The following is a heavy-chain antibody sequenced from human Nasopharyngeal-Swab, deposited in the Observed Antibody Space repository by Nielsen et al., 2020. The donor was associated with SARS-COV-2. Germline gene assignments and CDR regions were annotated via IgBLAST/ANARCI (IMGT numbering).Heavy chain of an antibody. D-gene: IGHD3-10*01. J-gene: IGHJ4*02. CDR1: GGSFSGYY. Sequence: ETLSLTCAVYGGSFSGYYWSWVRQAPGKGLEWVSSISGSGGSIYYADSVKGRFTISRDNSKNTLYLQMSSLRAEDTAVYYCAKAPRYYFGSGSFYFEYWGQGTLVTVSA. CDR2: ISGSGGSI. CDR3: AKAPRYYFGSGSFYFEY. V-gene: IGHV3-23*01.